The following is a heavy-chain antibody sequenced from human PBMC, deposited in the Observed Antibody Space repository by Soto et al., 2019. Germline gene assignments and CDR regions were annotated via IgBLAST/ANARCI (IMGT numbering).Heavy chain of an antibody. CDR1: GFTFDDYA. Sequence: DVQLVESGGGLVQPGRSLRLSCAASGFTFDDYAMHWVRQAPGKGLEWVSGISWNSGSIGYADSVKGRFTISRDNAKNSLYLQMNSLRAEDTALYYCAKDISSYSGSYDIWGQGTMVTVSS. CDR3: AKDISSYSGSYDI. CDR2: ISWNSGSI. D-gene: IGHD1-26*01. J-gene: IGHJ3*02. V-gene: IGHV3-9*01.